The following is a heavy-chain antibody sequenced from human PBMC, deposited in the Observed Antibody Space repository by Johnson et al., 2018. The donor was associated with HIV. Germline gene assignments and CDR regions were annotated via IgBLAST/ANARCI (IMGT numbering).Heavy chain of an antibody. J-gene: IGHJ3*02. CDR1: GFTFRSYA. V-gene: IGHV3-30*04. CDR2: ISYDGTST. CDR3: APLGDAFDI. D-gene: IGHD7-27*01. Sequence: QEQLVESGGGVVQPGRSLRLSCAASGFTFRSYAMHWVRQAPGKGLEWVAVISYDGTSTYYADSVKGRFTISRDNSKNTLYLQMNSLRAEDTAVYYCAPLGDAFDIWGHGTMVTVSS.